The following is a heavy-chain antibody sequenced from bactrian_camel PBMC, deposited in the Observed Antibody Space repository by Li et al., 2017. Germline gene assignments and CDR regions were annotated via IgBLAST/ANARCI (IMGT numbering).Heavy chain of an antibody. D-gene: IGHD1*01. CDR1: GYAIASAC. J-gene: IGHJ4*01. Sequence: HVQLVESGGGSVPAGGSTRLSCVVSGYAIASACMGWFRQRPGNEREGVAVIATGGGVTTYDDSVKSRFVVSRDNVKNILYLQMNDLKPEDTAMYYCAAEPCGYCLATYCSRQAYTTWGQGTQVTVS. CDR3: AAEPCGYCLATYCSRQAYTT. CDR2: IATGGGVT. V-gene: IGHV3S1*01.